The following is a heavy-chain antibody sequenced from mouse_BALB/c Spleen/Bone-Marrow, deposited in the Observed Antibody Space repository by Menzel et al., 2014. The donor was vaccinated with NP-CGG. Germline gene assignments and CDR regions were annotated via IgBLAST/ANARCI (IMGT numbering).Heavy chain of an antibody. CDR1: GFNIKDYY. J-gene: IGHJ4*01. CDR2: IDPENGDS. CDR3: DAPLLRAD. V-gene: IGHV14-4*02. D-gene: IGHD1-1*01. Sequence: VQLQQSGAELVRSGASVKLSCTASGFNIKDYYLHWVKQRPDQGLEWIGWIDPENGDSEYAPNFQGKATMTADTSSNTASLHLSSLTSEDTPVYNSDAPLLRADGGQGTSVTASS.